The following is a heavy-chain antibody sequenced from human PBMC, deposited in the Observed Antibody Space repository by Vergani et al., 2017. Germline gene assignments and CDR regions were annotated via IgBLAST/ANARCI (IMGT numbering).Heavy chain of an antibody. CDR2: INHSGST. D-gene: IGHD6-6*01. Sequence: QVQLQQWGAGLLKPSETLSLTCAVYGGSFSGYYWSWIRQPPGKGLEWIGEINHSGSTNYNPSLKSRVTISVDTSKNKFSLKLSSVTAADTAVYYCARGVQADAFDIWGQGTMVTVSP. CDR3: ARGVQADAFDI. CDR1: GGSFSGYY. V-gene: IGHV4-34*01. J-gene: IGHJ3*02.